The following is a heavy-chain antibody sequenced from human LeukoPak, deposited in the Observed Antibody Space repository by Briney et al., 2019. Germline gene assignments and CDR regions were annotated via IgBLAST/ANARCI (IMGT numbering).Heavy chain of an antibody. V-gene: IGHV1-18*01. CDR2: ISAYNGNT. J-gene: IGHJ5*02. CDR3: ARYIVVVVAAMGYNWFDP. CDR1: GYTFTSYG. D-gene: IGHD2-15*01. Sequence: ASVKVSCKASGYTFTSYGISWVRQAPGQGFEWMGWISAYNGNTNYAQKLQGRVTMTTDTSTSTAYMELRSLRSDDTAVYYCARYIVVVVAAMGYNWFDPWGQGTLVTVSS.